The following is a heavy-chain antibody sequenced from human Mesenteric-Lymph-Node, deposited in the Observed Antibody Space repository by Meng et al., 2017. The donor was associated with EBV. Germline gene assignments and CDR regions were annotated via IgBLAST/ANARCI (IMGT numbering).Heavy chain of an antibody. V-gene: IGHV1-69*17. J-gene: IGHJ4*02. CDR2: ITPVFGIA. D-gene: IGHD5-12*01. Sequence: GELVQSVDGVETPGSSVKVFCKGSGDSFNNFGISWVRQAPGQGLEWMGDITPVFGIANYAESFQGRVTISADTSTRTTYMDLSSLRSDDTAVYYCVRDLWLRIGECVWGQGTLVTVSS. CDR3: VRDLWLRIGECV. CDR1: GDSFNNFG.